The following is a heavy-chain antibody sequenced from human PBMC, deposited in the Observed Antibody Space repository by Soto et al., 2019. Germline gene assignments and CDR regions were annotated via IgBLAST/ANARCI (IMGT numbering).Heavy chain of an antibody. CDR2: ISAYNGNT. Sequence: ASVKVTWKASGYTFTRYGISWGRQAPGQRLEGMGWISAYNGNTNYAQKLQGRVTMTTDTSTSTAYMELRSLRSDDTAVYYCARLGYFIFSCCYGRLDWFYPWGQGTLVTVSS. D-gene: IGHD2-2*01. CDR3: ARLGYFIFSCCYGRLDWFYP. J-gene: IGHJ5*02. V-gene: IGHV1-18*01. CDR1: GYTFTRYG.